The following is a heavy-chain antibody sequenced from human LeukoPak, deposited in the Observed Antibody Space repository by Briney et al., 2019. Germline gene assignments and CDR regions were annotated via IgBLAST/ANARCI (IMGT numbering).Heavy chain of an antibody. Sequence: SETLSLTCAVYGGSFSGYYWSWIRQPPGKGLEWIGEINPSGSTNYNPSLKSRVTISVDTSKNQFSLKLSSVTAADTAVYYCARGPRKFNWNEGEDYWGQGTLVTVSS. D-gene: IGHD1-20*01. J-gene: IGHJ4*02. V-gene: IGHV4-34*01. CDR2: INPSGST. CDR3: ARGPRKFNWNEGEDY. CDR1: GGSFSGYY.